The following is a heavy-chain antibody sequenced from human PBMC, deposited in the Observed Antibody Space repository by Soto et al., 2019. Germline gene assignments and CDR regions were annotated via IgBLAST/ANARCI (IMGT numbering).Heavy chain of an antibody. Sequence: SETLSLTCAVSGGSISSGGYSWSWIRQPPGKGLEWIGYIYHSGSTYYNPSLKSRVTISVDRSKNQFSLKLSSGTAAETAVYYCASYRAVVPAAMGYYGMDVWGQGTTVTVSS. J-gene: IGHJ6*02. CDR3: ASYRAVVPAAMGYYGMDV. V-gene: IGHV4-30-2*01. CDR1: GGSISSGGYS. D-gene: IGHD2-2*01. CDR2: IYHSGST.